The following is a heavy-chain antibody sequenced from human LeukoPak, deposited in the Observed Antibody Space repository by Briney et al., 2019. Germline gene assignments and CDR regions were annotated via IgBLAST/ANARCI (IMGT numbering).Heavy chain of an antibody. V-gene: IGHV3-66*01. Sequence: GGSLRLSCAASGFTVSNSYMNWVRQAPGKVLEWVSAIYGGGTTYYADSVKGRFTISRDTSKNTLNLQMNSLRAEDTAVYYCARDPQINAFDIWGQGTMVTVSS. CDR3: ARDPQINAFDI. CDR1: GFTVSNSY. CDR2: IYGGGTT. J-gene: IGHJ3*02.